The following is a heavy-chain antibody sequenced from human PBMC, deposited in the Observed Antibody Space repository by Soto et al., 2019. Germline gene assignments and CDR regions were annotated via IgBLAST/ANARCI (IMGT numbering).Heavy chain of an antibody. CDR1: GGTFSSYA. Sequence: SVKVSCTASGGTFSSYAIIWVRQAPGQGLEWMGGIIPIFGTANYAQKFQGRVTITADESTSTAYMELSSLRSEDTAVYYCASSQQQLVPYYGMDVWGQGTTVTVSS. V-gene: IGHV1-69*13. J-gene: IGHJ6*02. D-gene: IGHD6-13*01. CDR3: ASSQQQLVPYYGMDV. CDR2: IIPIFGTA.